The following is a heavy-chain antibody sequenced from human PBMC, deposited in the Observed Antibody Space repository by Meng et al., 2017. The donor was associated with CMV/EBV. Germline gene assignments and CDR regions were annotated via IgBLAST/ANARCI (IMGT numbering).Heavy chain of an antibody. CDR2: ISYDGSNK. Sequence: GESLTISCVASGFTFSSYAMHWVRQAPGKGLEWVAVISYDGSNKYYADSVKGRFTISRDKSKNTLYLQMNSLRAEDTAVYYCARDGVPAAIYYYYGMDVWGQGTTVTVSS. CDR3: ARDGVPAAIYYYYGMDV. V-gene: IGHV3-30-3*01. D-gene: IGHD2-2*02. J-gene: IGHJ6*02. CDR1: GFTFSSYA.